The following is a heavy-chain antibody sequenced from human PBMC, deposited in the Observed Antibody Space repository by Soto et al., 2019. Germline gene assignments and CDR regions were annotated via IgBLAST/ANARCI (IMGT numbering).Heavy chain of an antibody. J-gene: IGHJ4*02. V-gene: IGHV3-23*01. Sequence: EVQLLESGGDLVQPGGSLRLSCAASGFTFRNYDMTWVRQAPGKGLEWVSIISDSGSNTYYADSVKGRFTISRDNSKNTLYLQMNSLRDGDTAVYYCAIAHYGSGNYYIEYWGQGTLVTVSS. CDR2: ISDSGSNT. D-gene: IGHD3-10*01. CDR3: AIAHYGSGNYYIEY. CDR1: GFTFRNYD.